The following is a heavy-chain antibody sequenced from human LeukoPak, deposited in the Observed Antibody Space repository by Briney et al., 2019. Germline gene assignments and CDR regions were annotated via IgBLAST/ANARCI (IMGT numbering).Heavy chain of an antibody. Sequence: GGSLRLSCAASGFTFDDYGMSWVRQAPGKGLEWVSGINWNGGSTGYADSVKGRFTISRDNAKHSLYLQMNSLRAEDTALYYCAREGAYGSGRYFDYWGQGTLVTVSS. V-gene: IGHV3-20*04. CDR2: INWNGGST. CDR3: AREGAYGSGRYFDY. CDR1: GFTFDDYG. D-gene: IGHD3-10*01. J-gene: IGHJ4*02.